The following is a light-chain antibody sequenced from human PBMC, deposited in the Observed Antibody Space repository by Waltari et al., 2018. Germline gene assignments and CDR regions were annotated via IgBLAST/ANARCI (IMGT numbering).Light chain of an antibody. CDR1: QSISNA. CDR3: QQSFNVPLT. CDR2: AAA. V-gene: IGKV1-39*01. J-gene: IGKJ4*01. Sequence: DIQMTQSPSSLSASVGDRVTITCRASQSISNALNWYQQKPGKAPDLLIDAAASMQGAVPSRFRGSGSGTEFTLTISRLQPEDFATYYCQQSFNVPLTFGGGTRVEI.